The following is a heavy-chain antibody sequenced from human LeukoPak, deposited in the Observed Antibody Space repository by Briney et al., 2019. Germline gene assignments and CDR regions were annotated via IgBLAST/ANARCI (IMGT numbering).Heavy chain of an antibody. J-gene: IGHJ1*01. CDR3: ARDCGGDCYPSEYFQH. D-gene: IGHD2-21*01. CDR2: IYHSGST. CDR1: GGSISSSNW. Sequence: KTSETLSLTCAVSGGSISSSNWWSWVRQPPGKGLEWIGEIYHSGSTYYNPSLKSRVTISVDRSKNQSSLKLSSVTAADTAVYYCARDCGGDCYPSEYFQHWGQGTLVTVSS. V-gene: IGHV4-4*02.